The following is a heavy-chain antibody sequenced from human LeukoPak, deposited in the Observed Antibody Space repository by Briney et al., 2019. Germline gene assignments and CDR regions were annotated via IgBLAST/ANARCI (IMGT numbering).Heavy chain of an antibody. CDR1: GFIFNNEW. CDR3: SRRLDY. CDR2: IRADGTEK. J-gene: IGHJ4*02. V-gene: IGHV3-7*03. Sequence: GGSLRLSCAASGFIFNNEWMDWVRQAPGKGLEWVANIRADGTEKYYVDSVKGRFTISRDNAKSSLYLQLNSLRVEDTAVYYCSRRLDYWGQGTLVTVSS.